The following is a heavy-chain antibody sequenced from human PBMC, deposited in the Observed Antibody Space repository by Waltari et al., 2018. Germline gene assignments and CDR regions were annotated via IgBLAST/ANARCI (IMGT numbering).Heavy chain of an antibody. J-gene: IGHJ4*02. V-gene: IGHV3-33*01. CDR2: IWYDGSNQ. CDR1: GFMFRNYG. CDR3: ASGRGRVIGGFYFDY. D-gene: IGHD3-3*01. Sequence: QVQLVESGGGVVQPGRSLRLSCVPSGFMFRNYGMHWVRQAPGKGLEWVAIIWYDGSNQNYADSVKGRFTISRDNSKNTLYLQMNSLRAEDTAVYYCASGRGRVIGGFYFDYWGQGTLVAVSS.